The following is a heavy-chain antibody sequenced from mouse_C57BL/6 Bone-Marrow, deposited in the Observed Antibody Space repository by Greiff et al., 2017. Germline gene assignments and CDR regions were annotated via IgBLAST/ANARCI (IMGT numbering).Heavy chain of an antibody. CDR3: ARDVWLGWYFDV. D-gene: IGHD2-2*01. CDR2: ISSGGSYT. CDR1: GFTFSSYA. J-gene: IGHJ1*03. V-gene: IGHV5-6*01. Sequence: EVQLQESGGDLVKPGGSLKLSCAASGFTFSSYALSWFRLTPDTRLEGAATISSGGSYTYYPDSVKGRFTISRDNAKNTLYLQMSSLKSEDTAMYYCARDVWLGWYFDVWGTGTTVTVSS.